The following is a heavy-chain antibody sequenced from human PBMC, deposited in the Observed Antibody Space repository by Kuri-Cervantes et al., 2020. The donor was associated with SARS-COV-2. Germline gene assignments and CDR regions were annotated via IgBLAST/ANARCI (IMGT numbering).Heavy chain of an antibody. J-gene: IGHJ6*02. Sequence: GSSLKISCAASGFTFSSYGMHWVRQAPGKGLEWVAVIWYDGSNKYYADSVKGRFTISRDNSKNTLYLQMNSLRAEDTAVYYCARLEVGLRGGYGMDVWGQGTTVTVSS. CDR3: ARLEVGLRGGYGMDV. V-gene: IGHV3-33*08. CDR1: GFTFSSYG. CDR2: IWYDGSNK. D-gene: IGHD3/OR15-3a*01.